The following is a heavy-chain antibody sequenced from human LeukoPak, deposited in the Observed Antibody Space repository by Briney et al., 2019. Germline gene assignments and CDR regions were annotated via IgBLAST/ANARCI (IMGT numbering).Heavy chain of an antibody. CDR1: GFTFSCYG. J-gene: IGHJ4*02. D-gene: IGHD2-15*01. CDR3: AKDLAVVVVAADAFDY. CDR2: ISYDGSNK. Sequence: PGGSLRLSCAASGFTFSCYGMHWVRQAPGKGLEWVAVISYDGSNKYYADSVKGRFTISRDNSKNTLYLQMNSLRAEDTAVYYCAKDLAVVVVAADAFDYWGQGTLVTVSS. V-gene: IGHV3-30*18.